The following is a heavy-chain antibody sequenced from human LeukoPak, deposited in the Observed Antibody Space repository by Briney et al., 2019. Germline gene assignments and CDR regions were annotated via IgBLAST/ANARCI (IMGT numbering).Heavy chain of an antibody. CDR2: ISGSGGST. Sequence: PGGSLRLSCAASGFTFSSYAMSWVRQAPGKGLEWVSAISGSGGSTYYADSVKGRSTISRDNSKNTLYLQMNSLRAEDTAVYYCAKFSRRVSSSWYLYYFDYWGQGTLVTVSP. CDR3: AKFSRRVSSSWYLYYFDY. CDR1: GFTFSSYA. D-gene: IGHD6-13*01. V-gene: IGHV3-23*01. J-gene: IGHJ4*02.